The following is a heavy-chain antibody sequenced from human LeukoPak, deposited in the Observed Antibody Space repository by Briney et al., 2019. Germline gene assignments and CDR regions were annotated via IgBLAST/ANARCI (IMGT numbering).Heavy chain of an antibody. J-gene: IGHJ6*03. V-gene: IGHV3-7*01. CDR1: GFTFTSYW. CDR2: IKQDGSEK. CDR3: ERGDTMVRGVIKAYYYYYMDV. Sequence: GGSLRLSCAASGFTFTSYWMSWVRQAPGKGLEWVANIKQDGSEKYYVDSVKGRFTIPRDNAKNSLYLQMNSLRAEDTAVYYCERGDTMVRGVIKAYYYYYMDVWGKGTTVTVSS. D-gene: IGHD3-10*01.